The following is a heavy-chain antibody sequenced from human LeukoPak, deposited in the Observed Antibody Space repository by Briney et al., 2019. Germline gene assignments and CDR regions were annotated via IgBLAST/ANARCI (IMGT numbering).Heavy chain of an antibody. CDR3: AKSTDLFDP. Sequence: GGSLRLSCAASGFTFSSYGMHWVRQAPGKGLEWVAVISYGGSNKYYADSVKGRFTISRDNSKNTLYLQMNSLRAEDTAVYYCAKSTDLFDPWGQGTLVTVSS. CDR2: ISYGGSNK. CDR1: GFTFSSYG. V-gene: IGHV3-30*18. J-gene: IGHJ5*02. D-gene: IGHD2-8*02.